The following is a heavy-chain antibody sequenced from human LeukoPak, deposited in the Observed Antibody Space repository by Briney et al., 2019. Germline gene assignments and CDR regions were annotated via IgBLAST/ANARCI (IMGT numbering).Heavy chain of an antibody. Sequence: SVKVSCKASGGTFSNYAFNWVRQAPGQGLEWMGRIIPIFGTTNYAQKFQGRVSITTDASTSTAYMDLSSLRSEDTAIYYCARDRSVYYDNNHVAFDIWGQGTMVTVSS. CDR2: IIPIFGTT. CDR1: GGTFSNYA. V-gene: IGHV1-69*05. D-gene: IGHD3-22*01. CDR3: ARDRSVYYDNNHVAFDI. J-gene: IGHJ3*02.